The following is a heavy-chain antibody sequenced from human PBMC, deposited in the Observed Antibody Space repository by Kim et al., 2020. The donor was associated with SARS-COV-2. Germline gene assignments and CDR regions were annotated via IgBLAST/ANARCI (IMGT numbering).Heavy chain of an antibody. D-gene: IGHD3-3*01. Sequence: SETLSLTCTVSGGSISSSSYYWGWIRQPPGKGLEWIGSIYYSGSTYYNPSLKSRVTISVDTSKNQFSLKLSSVTAADTAVYYCARQPTAKVLRFLECLLYLDYWAQGTLVTVSS. CDR2: IYYSGST. V-gene: IGHV4-39*01. CDR3: ARQPTAKVLRFLECLLYLDY. J-gene: IGHJ4*02. CDR1: GGSISSSSYY.